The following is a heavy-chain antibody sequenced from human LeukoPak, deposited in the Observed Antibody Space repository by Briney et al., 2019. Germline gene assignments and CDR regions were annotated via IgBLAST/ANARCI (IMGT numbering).Heavy chain of an antibody. D-gene: IGHD2-15*01. CDR3: AREEDTYYYYGMDV. CDR2: IYYSGST. J-gene: IGHJ6*02. V-gene: IGHV4-30-4*08. Sequence: SETLSLTCTVSGGSISSSSYYWGWIRQPPGKGLEWIGYIYYSGSTYYNPSLKSRVTISVDTSKNQFSLKLSSVTAADTAVYYCAREEDTYYYYGMDVWGQGTTVTVSS. CDR1: GGSISSSSYY.